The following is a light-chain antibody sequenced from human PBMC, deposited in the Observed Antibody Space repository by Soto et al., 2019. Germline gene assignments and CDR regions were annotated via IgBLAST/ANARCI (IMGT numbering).Light chain of an antibody. CDR2: EVS. CDR3: TSYTRDTALV. V-gene: IGLV2-14*01. J-gene: IGLJ1*01. CDR1: NVGEYDY. Sequence: QSVLTQPPSASGSPGQSVTISCTGSNVGEYDYVSWYQQHPGKAPKLMIYEVSNRPSGVSNRFSGSKSGSTASLTISGLQAEDEADYHCTSYTRDTALVFGTGTKVTVL.